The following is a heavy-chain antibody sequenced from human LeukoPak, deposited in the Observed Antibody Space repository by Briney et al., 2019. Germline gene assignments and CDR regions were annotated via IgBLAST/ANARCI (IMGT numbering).Heavy chain of an antibody. V-gene: IGHV4-59*01. CDR2: IYYSGST. D-gene: IGHD2-2*01. CDR1: GGSISSYY. J-gene: IGHJ4*02. Sequence: SETLSLTCTVSGGSISSYYWSWIRQPPGKGLEWIGYIYYSGSTNYNPSLKSRVTISVDTSKNQFSLKLSSVTAADTAVYYCARADGYCSSTSRLGSFDYWGQGTLVTVSS. CDR3: ARADGYCSSTSRLGSFDY.